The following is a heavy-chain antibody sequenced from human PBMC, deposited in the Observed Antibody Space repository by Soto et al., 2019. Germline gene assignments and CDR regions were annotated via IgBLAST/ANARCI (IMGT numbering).Heavy chain of an antibody. CDR1: GFTFSSYG. V-gene: IGHV3-33*01. CDR2: IWYDGSNK. CDR3: ARDYLKQWLVYYYYGMDV. D-gene: IGHD6-19*01. Sequence: GGSLRLSCAASGFTFSSYGMHWVRQAPGKGLEWVAVIWYDGSNKYYADSVKGRFTISRDNSKNTLYLQMNSLRAEDTAVYYCARDYLKQWLVYYYYGMDVWGQGTTVTVSS. J-gene: IGHJ6*02.